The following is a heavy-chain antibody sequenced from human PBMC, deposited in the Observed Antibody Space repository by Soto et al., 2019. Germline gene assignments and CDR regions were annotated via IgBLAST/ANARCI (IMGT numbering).Heavy chain of an antibody. Sequence: ASVKVSCKASGGTFSSYAISWVRQAPGQGLEWMGGIIPIFGTANYAQKFQGRVTITADESTSTAYMELSSLRSEDTAVYYCARAREPCGGYDLITYYYYGMDVWGQGTTVTVSS. V-gene: IGHV1-69*13. D-gene: IGHD5-12*01. CDR1: GGTFSSYA. J-gene: IGHJ6*02. CDR3: ARAREPCGGYDLITYYYYGMDV. CDR2: IIPIFGTA.